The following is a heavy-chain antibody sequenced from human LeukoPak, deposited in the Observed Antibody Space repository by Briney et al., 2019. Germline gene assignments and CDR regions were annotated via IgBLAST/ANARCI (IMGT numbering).Heavy chain of an antibody. V-gene: IGHV4-34*01. J-gene: IGHJ5*02. CDR2: INHNGST. D-gene: IGHD3-10*01. Sequence: SETLSLTCAVYGGSFSGYYWSWIRQPPGKGLEWIGEINHNGSTNYNPSLKSRVTISVDTSKNQFSLKLSSVTAADTAVYYCARGRRGYGSGSYYYWFDPWGQGTLVTVSS. CDR3: ARGRRGYGSGSYYYWFDP. CDR1: GGSFSGYY.